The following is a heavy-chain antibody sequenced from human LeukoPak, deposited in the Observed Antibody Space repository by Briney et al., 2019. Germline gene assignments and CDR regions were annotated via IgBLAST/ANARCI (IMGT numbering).Heavy chain of an antibody. CDR1: GFTFSSYA. CDR3: AKPYDSTYYYYYYGMDV. J-gene: IGHJ6*02. Sequence: GGSLRLSCAASGFTFSSYAMSWARQAPGKGLEWVSAISGSGGSTYYADSVKGRFTISRDNSKNTLYLQMNSLRAEDTAVYYCAKPYDSTYYYYYYGMDVWGQGTTVTVSS. D-gene: IGHD3-22*01. V-gene: IGHV3-23*01. CDR2: ISGSGGST.